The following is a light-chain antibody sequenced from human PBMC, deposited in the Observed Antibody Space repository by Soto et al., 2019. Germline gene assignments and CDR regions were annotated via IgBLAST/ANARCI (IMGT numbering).Light chain of an antibody. J-gene: IGLJ1*01. Sequence: SALTQPASVSGSPGQSITISCTGTSSDVGRYDFVSWYQQHPGKVPKLIIYEVSHRPSGISDRFSGSKSVNTASLTIFGLQAEDEADYYCSSYTSVSTSCVFGTGTKVTVL. V-gene: IGLV2-14*01. CDR1: SSDVGRYDF. CDR2: EVS. CDR3: SSYTSVSTSCV.